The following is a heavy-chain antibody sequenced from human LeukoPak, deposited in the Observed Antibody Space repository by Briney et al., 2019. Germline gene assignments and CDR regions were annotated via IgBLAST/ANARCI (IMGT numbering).Heavy chain of an antibody. D-gene: IGHD5-18*01. V-gene: IGHV3-23*01. CDR1: GFTFSSYA. Sequence: GGSLRLSCAASGFTFSSYAMSWVRPAPGKGLEWVSAISGSGGSTYYADSVKGRFTISRDNSKNTLYLQMNSLRAEDTAVYYCAKGGYSYGRLYFDYWGQGTLVTVSS. J-gene: IGHJ4*02. CDR3: AKGGYSYGRLYFDY. CDR2: ISGSGGST.